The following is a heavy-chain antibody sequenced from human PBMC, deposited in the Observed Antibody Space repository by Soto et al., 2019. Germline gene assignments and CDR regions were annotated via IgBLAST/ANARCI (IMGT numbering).Heavy chain of an antibody. D-gene: IGHD3-22*01. CDR1: GGTFSSYA. CDR2: IIPIFGTA. V-gene: IGHV1-69*13. Sequence: ASVTVSCKASGGTFSSYAISWVRQAPGQGLEWMGGIIPIFGTANYAQKFQGRVTITADESTSTAYMELSSLRSEDTAVYYCARDLPYYYDSSGYDAFDIWGQGTMVT. J-gene: IGHJ3*02. CDR3: ARDLPYYYDSSGYDAFDI.